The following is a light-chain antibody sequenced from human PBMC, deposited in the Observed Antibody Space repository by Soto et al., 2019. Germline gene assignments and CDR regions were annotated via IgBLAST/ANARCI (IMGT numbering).Light chain of an antibody. Sequence: EIVLTQSPGTLSLSPGERATLSCRASQTISTMNLAWYQQKPGQAPRLLIYGASNRATGIPDRFRGSGSGTDFTLTISRLEPEDFVVYYCHQYGRLPRTFGGGAKVEIK. J-gene: IGKJ4*02. CDR3: HQYGRLPRT. CDR1: QTISTMN. CDR2: GAS. V-gene: IGKV3-20*01.